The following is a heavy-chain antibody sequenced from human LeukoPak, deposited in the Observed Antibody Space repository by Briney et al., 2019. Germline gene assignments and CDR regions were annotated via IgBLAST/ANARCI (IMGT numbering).Heavy chain of an antibody. CDR1: GGTFSSYA. D-gene: IGHD4-17*01. V-gene: IGHV1-69*04. Sequence: SVKVSCKASGGTFSSYAISWVRQAPGQGLKWMGRIIPILGIANYAQKFQGRVTITADKSTSTAYTELSSLRSEDTAVYYCAISETYGDYGDNWFDPWGQGTLVTVSS. CDR2: IIPILGIA. J-gene: IGHJ5*02. CDR3: AISETYGDYGDNWFDP.